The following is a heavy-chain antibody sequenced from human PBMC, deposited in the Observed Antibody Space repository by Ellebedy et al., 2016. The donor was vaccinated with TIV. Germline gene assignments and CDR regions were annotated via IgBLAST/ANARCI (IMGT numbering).Heavy chain of an antibody. Sequence: GESLKISCSASGFTFNNYAMYWVRQGPGKGLEYASGIKTGGRSTYFADSVKGRFTISRDNSKNTLFLQMISLRAEDTAVYFCAKGRGGGSDSSTPRYYFDSWGLGTLVTVSS. V-gene: IGHV3-23*01. CDR2: IKTGGRST. CDR3: AKGRGGGSDSSTPRYYFDS. CDR1: GFTFNNYA. D-gene: IGHD6-19*01. J-gene: IGHJ4*02.